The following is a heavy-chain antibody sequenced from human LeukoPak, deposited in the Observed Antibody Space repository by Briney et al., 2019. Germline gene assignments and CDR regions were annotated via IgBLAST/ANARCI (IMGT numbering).Heavy chain of an antibody. CDR1: GYTFTGYY. CDR2: INPNSGGT. V-gene: IGHV1-2*02. J-gene: IGHJ4*02. CDR3: ARADGDYPYYFDY. Sequence: ASVKVSCKASGYTFTGYYMHWVRQAPGQGLEWMGWINPNSGGTNYAQKFQGRVTMTWDTSISTAYIELSRLRSDDTAVYYCARADGDYPYYFDYWGQGTLVTVSS. D-gene: IGHD4-17*01.